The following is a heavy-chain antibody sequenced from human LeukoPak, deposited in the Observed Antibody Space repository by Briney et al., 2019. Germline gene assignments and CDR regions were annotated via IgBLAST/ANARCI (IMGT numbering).Heavy chain of an antibody. CDR3: ARHGNYYGSGHYFDY. V-gene: IGHV1-46*01. CDR1: GYTFTSYY. CDR2: INPSGGST. J-gene: IGHJ4*02. D-gene: IGHD3-10*01. Sequence: ASVKVSCKASGYTFTSYYMHWVRQAPGQGLEWMGIINPSGGSTSYAQKFQGRVTMTRDTSTTTAYMELRSLRSDDTAVYYCARHGNYYGSGHYFDYWGQGTLVTVSS.